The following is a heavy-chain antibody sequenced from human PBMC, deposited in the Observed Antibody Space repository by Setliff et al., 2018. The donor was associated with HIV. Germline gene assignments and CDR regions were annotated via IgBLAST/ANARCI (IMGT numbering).Heavy chain of an antibody. Sequence: PSETLSLTCAVSGGSFNRNDWWSWVRQTPGKGLEWVATIKPDGSERSYVDSVKGQFTISRDNAENSRYRQMNSLRVENTAVYYCARFGVAYGIDVWGQGTTVTVSS. V-gene: IGHV3-7*01. J-gene: IGHJ6*02. CDR3: ARFGVAYGIDV. CDR2: IKPDGSER. D-gene: IGHD3-10*01. CDR1: GGSFNRNDW.